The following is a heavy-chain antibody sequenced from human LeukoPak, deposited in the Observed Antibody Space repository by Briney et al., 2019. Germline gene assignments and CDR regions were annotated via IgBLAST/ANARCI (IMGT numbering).Heavy chain of an antibody. D-gene: IGHD3-10*01. V-gene: IGHV4-59*08. CDR1: GGSISSYY. CDR3: ARHYYYGSGSYDYHYGMDV. CDR2: IYYSGSP. Sequence: SETLSLTCTVSGGSISSYYWSWIRQPQGKGLEWIGYIYYSGSPNYNPSLKSRVTISVDTSKNQFSLKLSSVTAADTAVYYCARHYYYGSGSYDYHYGMDVWGQGTTVTVSS. J-gene: IGHJ6*02.